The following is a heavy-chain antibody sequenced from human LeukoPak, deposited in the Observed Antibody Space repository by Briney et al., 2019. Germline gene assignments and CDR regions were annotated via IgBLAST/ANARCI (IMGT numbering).Heavy chain of an antibody. CDR1: GGSISSYY. Sequence: PETLSLTCTVSGGSISSYYCSWIRQPAGKRLEWIGRIYTSGSTNYNPSLNSRVTMSLDTSKNQFSLRLTSVTAADTAVYYCARLVGATTGWFDPWGQGTLVTVSS. CDR2: IYTSGST. D-gene: IGHD1-26*01. J-gene: IGHJ5*02. V-gene: IGHV4-4*07. CDR3: ARLVGATTGWFDP.